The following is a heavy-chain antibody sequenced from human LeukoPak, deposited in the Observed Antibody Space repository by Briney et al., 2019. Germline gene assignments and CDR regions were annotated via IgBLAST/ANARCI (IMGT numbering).Heavy chain of an antibody. D-gene: IGHD1-26*01. V-gene: IGHV3-23*01. CDR3: AKDYSGSSPWWFDP. J-gene: IGHJ5*02. CDR1: GFTFSSYA. CDR2: ISGSGGTT. Sequence: GGSLRLSCAASGFTFSSYAMSWVRQAPGKGLEWVSAISGSGGTTFYADSVKGRFTISRDNSKNTLYLQVNSLRAEDTAVYYCAKDYSGSSPWWFDPWGQGTLVTVSS.